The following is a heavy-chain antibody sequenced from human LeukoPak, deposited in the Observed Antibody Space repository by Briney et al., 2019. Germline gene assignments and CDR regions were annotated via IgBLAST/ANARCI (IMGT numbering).Heavy chain of an antibody. Sequence: SVKVSCKASGGTFSSYAISWVRQAPGQGLEWMGGIIPIFGTANYAQKLQGRVTITADESTSTAYMELSSLRSEDTAVYYCARGPRVYCSGGSCYPGIHYFDYWGQGTLVTVSS. J-gene: IGHJ4*02. CDR2: IIPIFGTA. CDR1: GGTFSSYA. V-gene: IGHV1-69*01. CDR3: ARGPRVYCSGGSCYPGIHYFDY. D-gene: IGHD2-15*01.